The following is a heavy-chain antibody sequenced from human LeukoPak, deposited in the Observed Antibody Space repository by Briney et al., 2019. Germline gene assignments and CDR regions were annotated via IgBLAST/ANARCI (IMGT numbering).Heavy chain of an antibody. CDR2: IYYSGST. J-gene: IGHJ4*02. Sequence: SETLSLTCTVSGASISSYYWSWIRHPPGKGVEWFGYIYYSGSTNYNHALKSRVTISEDTSKNQISLKLSSVTAADTAVYYCARVRGYYDSSGYDYWGQGTLVTVSS. V-gene: IGHV4-59*01. CDR3: ARVRGYYDSSGYDY. D-gene: IGHD3-22*01. CDR1: GASISSYY.